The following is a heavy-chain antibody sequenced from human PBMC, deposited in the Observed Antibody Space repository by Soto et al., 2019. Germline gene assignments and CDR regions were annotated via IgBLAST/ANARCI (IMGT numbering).Heavy chain of an antibody. V-gene: IGHV1-18*01. Sequence: ASVKVSCKTSGYTFTNYGFNWVRQAPGQGLEWMGWISGHNGNTNNAQKLQGRVTMTADSSTSTAYMELRSLRSDDTAVYYCARDSGTEQPEYFQHWGQGTLVTVSS. J-gene: IGHJ1*01. CDR3: ARDSGTEQPEYFQH. D-gene: IGHD1-26*01. CDR2: ISGHNGNT. CDR1: GYTFTNYG.